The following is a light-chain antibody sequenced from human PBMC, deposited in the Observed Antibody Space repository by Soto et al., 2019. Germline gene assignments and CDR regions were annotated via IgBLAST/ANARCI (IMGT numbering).Light chain of an antibody. J-gene: IGLJ3*02. Sequence: QLVLTQPPSASASLGASVKLTCTLSSGHSSYAIAWHQQQPEKGPRYLMKLNSDGSHSKGDGIPDRFSGSSSGAERYLTIYSLQSDDEADYYCQTWGTGIRVFGGGTKLTVL. V-gene: IGLV4-69*01. CDR2: LNSDGSH. CDR3: QTWGTGIRV. CDR1: SGHSSYA.